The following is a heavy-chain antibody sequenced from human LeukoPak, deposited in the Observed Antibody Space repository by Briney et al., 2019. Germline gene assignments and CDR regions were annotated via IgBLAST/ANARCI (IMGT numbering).Heavy chain of an antibody. CDR2: ISAYNGNT. Sequence: GASVKVSCKASGYTFTSYGISWVRQAPGQGLEWMGRISAYNGNTNYAQKLQGRVTMTTDTSTSTAYMELRSLRSDDTAVYYCARRRCSGGSCYSDYWGQGTLVTVSS. D-gene: IGHD2-15*01. J-gene: IGHJ4*02. CDR3: ARRRCSGGSCYSDY. V-gene: IGHV1-18*04. CDR1: GYTFTSYG.